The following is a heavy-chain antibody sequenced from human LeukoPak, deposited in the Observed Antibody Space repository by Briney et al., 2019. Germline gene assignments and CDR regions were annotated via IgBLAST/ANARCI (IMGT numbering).Heavy chain of an antibody. CDR1: GFTFSTYA. D-gene: IGHD3-16*02. CDR2: ISNDGTNK. Sequence: GGSLRLSCAASGFTFSTYAMNWVRQAPGQGLEWVALISNDGTNKYYADSVKGRFTISRDNSKNTLYLQMNSLRTEDTAVYYCAAEIAGPLGELSHNAFDIWGQGTMVTVSS. V-gene: IGHV3-30-3*01. J-gene: IGHJ3*02. CDR3: AAEIAGPLGELSHNAFDI.